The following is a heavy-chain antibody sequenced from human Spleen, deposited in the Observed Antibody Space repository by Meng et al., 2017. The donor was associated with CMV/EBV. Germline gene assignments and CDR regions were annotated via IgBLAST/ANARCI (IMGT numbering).Heavy chain of an antibody. V-gene: IGHV4-39*07. CDR3: ARDRRGGGSYYWFDP. CDR1: GGSISSSSNY. CDR2: IYYSGST. Sequence: GGSISSSSNYWGWIRQPPGKGLEWIGNIYYSGSTYYNPSLKSRVTILVDTSKNQFSLKLSSVTAADTAVYYCARDRRGGGSYYWFDPWGQGTLVTVSS. J-gene: IGHJ5*02. D-gene: IGHD1-26*01.